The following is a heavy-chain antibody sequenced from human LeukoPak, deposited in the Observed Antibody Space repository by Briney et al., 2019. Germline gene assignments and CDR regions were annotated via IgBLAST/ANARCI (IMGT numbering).Heavy chain of an antibody. Sequence: ASVNVSCKASGYTFTSYGISWVRQAPGQGLEWMGWISAYNGNTNYAQKLQGRVTMTTDTSSSTAYMELRSLRSDDTAVYYCARGTLYSVTTAPLDWFDPWGQGTLVTVSS. V-gene: IGHV1-18*01. CDR1: GYTFTSYG. J-gene: IGHJ5*02. CDR3: ARGTLYSVTTAPLDWFDP. CDR2: ISAYNGNT. D-gene: IGHD4-11*01.